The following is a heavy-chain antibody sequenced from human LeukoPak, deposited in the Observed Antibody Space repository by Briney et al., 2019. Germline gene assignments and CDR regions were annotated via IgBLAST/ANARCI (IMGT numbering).Heavy chain of an antibody. CDR1: GFTFSSYS. CDR2: ISSSSSPI. D-gene: IGHD3-22*01. J-gene: IGHJ4*02. Sequence: PGGSLRLSCAASGFTFSSYSMNWVRQAPGKGLEWVSHISSSSSPIYYADSVKGRFTISRDNAKNSLYLQMNSLRAEDTAVYYCAREGLGDDSSGYYYVNFDYWGQGTLVTDSS. V-gene: IGHV3-48*01. CDR3: AREGLGDDSSGYYYVNFDY.